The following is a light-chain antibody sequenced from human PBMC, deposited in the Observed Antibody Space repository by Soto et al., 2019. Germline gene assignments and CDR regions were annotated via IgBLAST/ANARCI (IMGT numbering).Light chain of an antibody. CDR1: QSVSSY. V-gene: IGKV3-11*01. J-gene: IGKJ1*01. CDR2: DAS. CDR3: QQRSNWPSLT. Sequence: EIVLTQSXATLSLSPGERATLSCRASQSVSSYLAWYQQKPGQAPRLLIYDASNRATGIPARFSGSGSGTXXTLTISSLEPEDFAVYYCQQRSNWPSLTFGQGTKVEIK.